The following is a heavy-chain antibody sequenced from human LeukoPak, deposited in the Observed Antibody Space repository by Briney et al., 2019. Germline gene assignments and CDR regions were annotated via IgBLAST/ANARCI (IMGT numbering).Heavy chain of an antibody. CDR2: IYTSGST. CDR3: XXXKGGFXXXXXXXP. CDR1: GASISSGSHH. V-gene: IGHV4-61*02. Sequence: SETLSLTCTVSGASISSGSHHWSWIRQPAGKGLEWIGRIYTSGSTNYNPSLKSRVSISVDMSKNQFSLKLSSVTAADTAVYYXXXXKGGFXXXXXXXPXGQXTLVXXSS. J-gene: IGHJ5*02.